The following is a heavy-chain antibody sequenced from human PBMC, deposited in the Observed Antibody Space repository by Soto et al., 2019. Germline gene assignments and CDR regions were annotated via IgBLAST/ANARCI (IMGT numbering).Heavy chain of an antibody. Sequence: SETLSLTCVVHGGLFSDYNYNWNWTRQPPGKGLEWIGELSHNGTTSYNPSFKSRVTLSLDTSKNQFSLILTSVTAPDTAVYYCARGALNYALWSGPIPGVMDVWGQGTTVTVSS. V-gene: IGHV4-34*01. CDR2: LSHNGTT. J-gene: IGHJ6*02. D-gene: IGHD3-3*01. CDR1: GGLFSDYN. CDR3: ARGALNYALWSGPIPGVMDV.